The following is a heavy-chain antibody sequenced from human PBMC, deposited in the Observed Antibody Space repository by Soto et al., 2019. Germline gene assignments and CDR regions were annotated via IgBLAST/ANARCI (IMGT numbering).Heavy chain of an antibody. D-gene: IGHD2-2*01. CDR1: GFTFSSYG. V-gene: IGHV3-33*01. J-gene: IGHJ6*02. CDR3: ARGADIVVVPDYYGMDV. CDR2: IWYDGSNK. Sequence: QSGGSLRLSCAASGFTFSSYGMHWVRQAPGKGLEWVAVIWYDGSNKYYADSVKGRFTISRDNSKNTLYLQMNSLRAEDTAVYYCARGADIVVVPDYYGMDVWGQGTTVTVSS.